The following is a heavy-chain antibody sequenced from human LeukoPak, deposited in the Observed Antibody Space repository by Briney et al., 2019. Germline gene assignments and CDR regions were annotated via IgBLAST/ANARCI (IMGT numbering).Heavy chain of an antibody. D-gene: IGHD1-7*01. Sequence: SGGSLRLSCAASGLTISSYSMDWVRQVPGEGLVWVSDINSDGSTTRYADSVKGRFTISRDNAKNTLYLQINSLRVGDTAVYYCATSTITGTTGGFDYWGQGTLVTVSS. J-gene: IGHJ4*02. CDR2: INSDGSTT. CDR1: GLTISSYS. V-gene: IGHV3-74*01. CDR3: ATSTITGTTGGFDY.